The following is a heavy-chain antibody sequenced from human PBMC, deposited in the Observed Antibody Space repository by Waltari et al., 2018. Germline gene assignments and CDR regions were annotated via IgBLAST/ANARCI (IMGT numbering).Heavy chain of an antibody. CDR2: IQRSGRT. Sequence: QLQESGPGLVKPSGTLSLPCPVSGDSMRSSDWWSWVRQPPEKGMEWIGQIQRSGRTNYNPSLESRVTISIDTSNNQFSLKVTSTTAADTAVYYCARDRGRGIYLDSWGRGTLVTVSP. J-gene: IGHJ4*02. CDR1: GDSMRSSDW. D-gene: IGHD2-15*01. V-gene: IGHV4-4*02. CDR3: ARDRGRGIYLDS.